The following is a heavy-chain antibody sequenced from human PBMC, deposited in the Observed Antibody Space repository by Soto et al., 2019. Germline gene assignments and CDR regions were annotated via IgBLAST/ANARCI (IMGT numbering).Heavy chain of an antibody. CDR1: GYTFTSYA. CDR2: INAGNGNT. CDR3: AQSCLRYSSSFFNY. D-gene: IGHD6-13*01. V-gene: IGHV1-3*01. Sequence: VASVKVSCKASGYTFTSYAMHWVRQAPGQRLERMGWINAGNGNTKYSQKFQGRVTITRDTSASTAYMELSSLRSEDTAVYYCAQSCLRYSSSFFNYWGQRTLVTVSS. J-gene: IGHJ4*02.